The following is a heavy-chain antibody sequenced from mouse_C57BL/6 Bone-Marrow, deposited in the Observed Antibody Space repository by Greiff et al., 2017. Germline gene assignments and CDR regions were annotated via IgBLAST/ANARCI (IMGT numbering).Heavy chain of an antibody. Sequence: LLVESWGGLVKPGGSLKLSCAASGFTFRSYAMSWVRQTPEKRLEWVANISDGGSYTYYPDTVTRRFTIARDNAKNNLYLHMSHLKSEDTAMYYGARELTGVLFAYWGQGTLVTVSA. CDR1: GFTFRSYA. J-gene: IGHJ3*01. V-gene: IGHV5-4*01. CDR2: ISDGGSYT. CDR3: ARELTGVLFAY. D-gene: IGHD4-1*01.